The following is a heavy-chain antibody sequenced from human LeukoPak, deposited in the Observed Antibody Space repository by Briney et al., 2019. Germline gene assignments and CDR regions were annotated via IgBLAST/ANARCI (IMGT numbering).Heavy chain of an antibody. D-gene: IGHD2-21*01. J-gene: IGHJ4*02. Sequence: PGGSLRLSCAASGFTFSSYSMNWVRQAPGKGLEWVSSISSSSSYIYYADSVKGRFTISRDNAKNSLYLQMNSLRAEDTAVYYCAREAVGGGFVVYWGQGTLVTVSS. CDR1: GFTFSSYS. V-gene: IGHV3-21*01. CDR2: ISSSSSYI. CDR3: AREAVGGGFVVY.